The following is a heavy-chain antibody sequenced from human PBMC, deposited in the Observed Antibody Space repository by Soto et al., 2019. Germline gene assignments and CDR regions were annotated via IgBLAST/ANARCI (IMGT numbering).Heavy chain of an antibody. V-gene: IGHV1-69*12. J-gene: IGHJ2*01. Sequence: QVQLVQSGAEVKKPGASVKVSCKASEGTFSSYAISGVRRAPGQGLECMGGILPIFGKANYAQKFRGRVTLTADESTRTAYMELSSMRSEDTAVYYCARESTATWSWYFDLWGRGTLVTVSS. CDR2: ILPIFGKA. CDR3: ARESTATWSWYFDL. CDR1: EGTFSSYA. D-gene: IGHD2-15*01.